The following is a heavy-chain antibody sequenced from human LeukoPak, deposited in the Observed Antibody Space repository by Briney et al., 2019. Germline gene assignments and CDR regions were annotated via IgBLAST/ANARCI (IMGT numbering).Heavy chain of an antibody. V-gene: IGHV3-7*05. Sequence: PGGSLRLSCAASGFTFSTYWMSWVRQAPGKGLEWVGNMDQDGTEKNYVDSVKGRFTISRDNAKNLLYVQKNSLRAEDTAVYYCARDRGYSTFDIWGQGTMVTVSS. CDR2: MDQDGTEK. CDR3: ARDRGYSTFDI. D-gene: IGHD5-18*01. CDR1: GFTFSTYW. J-gene: IGHJ3*02.